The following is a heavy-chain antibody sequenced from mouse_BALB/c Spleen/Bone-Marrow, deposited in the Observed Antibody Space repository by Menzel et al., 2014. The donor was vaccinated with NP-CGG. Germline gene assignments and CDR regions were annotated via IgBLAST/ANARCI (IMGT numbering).Heavy chain of an antibody. J-gene: IGHJ4*01. D-gene: IGHD2-14*01. Sequence: VQLQQSGPELVKPGASVKISCKASGYSFTSYYIHWVKQRPGQGLEWIGWIFPGSGNTKYNEKFKGKATLTADTSPSTAYMQLSSLTSEDSAVYFCAKRDKYDDYAMDYWGQGTSVTVSS. CDR1: GYSFTSYY. V-gene: IGHV1-66*01. CDR2: IFPGSGNT. CDR3: AKRDKYDDYAMDY.